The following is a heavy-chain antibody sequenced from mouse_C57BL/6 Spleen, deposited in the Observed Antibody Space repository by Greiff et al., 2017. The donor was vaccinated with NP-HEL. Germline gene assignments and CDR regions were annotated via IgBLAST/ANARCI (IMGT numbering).Heavy chain of an antibody. Sequence: QVQLQQSGAELVMPGASVKLSCKASGYTFTSYWMHWVKQRPGQGLEWIGEIDPSDSYTNYNQKFKGKSTLTVDKSSSTAYMQLSSLTSEDSAVYYCARVDSSGYDYWGQGTTLTVSS. D-gene: IGHD3-2*02. V-gene: IGHV1-69*01. J-gene: IGHJ2*01. CDR2: IDPSDSYT. CDR3: ARVDSSGYDY. CDR1: GYTFTSYW.